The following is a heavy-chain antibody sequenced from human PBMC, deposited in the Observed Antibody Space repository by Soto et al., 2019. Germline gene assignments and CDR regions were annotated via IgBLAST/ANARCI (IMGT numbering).Heavy chain of an antibody. CDR3: ARAARLDY. CDR1: GGSISSGDYY. D-gene: IGHD6-6*01. CDR2: ISYSGSN. Sequence: PSETLSLTCTVSGGSISSGDYYWSWIRQPQGQGLVGIGYISYSGSNNYNPSLKGRVTISVATYKISFSLKPSSAAAAAAAVYYCARAARLDYWGQGTLVTVSS. V-gene: IGHV4-30-4*08. J-gene: IGHJ4*02.